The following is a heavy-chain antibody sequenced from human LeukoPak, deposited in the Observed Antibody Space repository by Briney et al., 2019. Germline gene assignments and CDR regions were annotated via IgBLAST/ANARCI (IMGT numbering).Heavy chain of an antibody. D-gene: IGHD2-21*02. V-gene: IGHV4-34*01. CDR1: GGSFGGYY. CDR3: ASLGCGGDCYLTETTFDY. CDR2: INHSGST. J-gene: IGHJ4*02. Sequence: PSGTLSLTCAVSGGSFGGYYWSWIRQPPGKGLEWIGEINHSGSTNYNPSLKSRVTISVDTSKNQFFLKLSSVTAADTTVYYCASLGCGGDCYLTETTFDYWGQGTLVTVSS.